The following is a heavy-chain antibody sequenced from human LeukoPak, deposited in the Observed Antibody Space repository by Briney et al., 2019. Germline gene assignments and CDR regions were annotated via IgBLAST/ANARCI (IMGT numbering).Heavy chain of an antibody. CDR3: ARGSTMVRGIPDY. D-gene: IGHD3-10*01. J-gene: IGHJ4*02. Sequence: SETLSLTCTVSGGSLSSSSYYWGWIRQPPGKGLEWIGSIYYSGSTYYNPSLKSRVTISVDTSKNQFSLKLSSVTAADTAVYYCARGSTMVRGIPDYWGQGTLVTVSS. CDR1: GGSLSSSSYY. CDR2: IYYSGST. V-gene: IGHV4-39*07.